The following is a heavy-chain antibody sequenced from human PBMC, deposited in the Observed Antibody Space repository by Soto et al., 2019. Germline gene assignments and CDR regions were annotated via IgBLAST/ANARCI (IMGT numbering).Heavy chain of an antibody. CDR1: GFTFSSYA. D-gene: IGHD5-18*01. CDR2: ISCSGGST. CDR3: AKDFMVTQLGFDY. Sequence: GGSLRLSCAASGFTFSSYAMSWVRQAPGKGLGWVSAISCSGGSTYYADSVKGRFTISRDNSKNTLYLQMNSLRAEDTAVYYSAKDFMVTQLGFDYWGQGTLVTVSS. V-gene: IGHV3-23*01. J-gene: IGHJ4*02.